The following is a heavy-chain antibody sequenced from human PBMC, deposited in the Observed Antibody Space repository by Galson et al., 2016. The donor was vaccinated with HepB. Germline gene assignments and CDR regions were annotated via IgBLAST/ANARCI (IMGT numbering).Heavy chain of an antibody. CDR2: ISFDGNNK. Sequence: SLRLSCAASGFIFSDYAMHWVRQAPGKGLEWVAVISFDGNNKYYADSVKGRFTISRDISKNTLNLQMNSLRAEDTAAYYCAKDLSNYDYVWGLDYWGQGTLVTVSS. CDR1: GFIFSDYA. D-gene: IGHD3-16*01. CDR3: AKDLSNYDYVWGLDY. V-gene: IGHV3-30*18. J-gene: IGHJ4*02.